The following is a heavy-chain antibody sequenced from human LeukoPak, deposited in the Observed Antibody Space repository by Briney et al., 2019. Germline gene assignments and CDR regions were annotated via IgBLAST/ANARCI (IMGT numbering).Heavy chain of an antibody. V-gene: IGHV1-2*02. CDR2: INPNSGVT. J-gene: IGHJ4*02. CDR3: ATTRVTTTRLDY. CDR1: RYTFTNYC. Sequence: ASVKISCKAFRYTFTNYCMQTVRQAPGQGLEWMGWINPNSGVTNYAQKFQGRVTMTRDTSISTAYMELTSLRSYDTAVYYCATTRVTTTRLDYWGKGTLVTVSS. D-gene: IGHD5-12*01.